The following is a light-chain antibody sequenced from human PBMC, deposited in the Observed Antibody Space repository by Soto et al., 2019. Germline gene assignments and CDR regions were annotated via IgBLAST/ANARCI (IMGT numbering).Light chain of an antibody. V-gene: IGKV1-27*01. CDR1: QGISNY. Sequence: DIQMTQSPSSLSASVGDRVTITCRASQGISNYLAWYQHKPGKAPKLLIYDASTLQSGVPSRFSGSGSGTDFTLTISILQPEDVATYYCHKYNSAPVWFGQGTKVEIQ. CDR3: HKYNSAPVW. J-gene: IGKJ1*01. CDR2: DAS.